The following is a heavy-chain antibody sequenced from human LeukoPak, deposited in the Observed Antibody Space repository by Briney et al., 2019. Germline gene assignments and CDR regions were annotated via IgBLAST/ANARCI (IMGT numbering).Heavy chain of an antibody. Sequence: PGGSLRLSCADSGFTFSSYEMNWVRQAPGKGLEWVSYISSSGSTTYYADSVKGRFTISRDNAKNSLYLQMNSLRAEDTAVYYCAREDSSGYPDSFDAFDIWGQGTMVTVSS. CDR2: ISSSGSTT. CDR3: AREDSSGYPDSFDAFDI. V-gene: IGHV3-48*03. D-gene: IGHD3-22*01. CDR1: GFTFSSYE. J-gene: IGHJ3*02.